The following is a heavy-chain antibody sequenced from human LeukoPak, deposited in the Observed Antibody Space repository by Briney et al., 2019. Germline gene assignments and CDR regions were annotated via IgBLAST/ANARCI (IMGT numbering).Heavy chain of an antibody. CDR2: ISSSGSTI. D-gene: IGHD4-17*01. J-gene: IGHJ6*02. Sequence: GGSLRLSCAASGFTFSSYEMNWVRQAPGKELEWVSYISSSGSTIYYADSVKGRFTISRDNAKNSLYLQMNSLRAEDTAVYYCARPISPDYGAPYYYYGMDVWGQGTTVTVSS. V-gene: IGHV3-48*03. CDR1: GFTFSSYE. CDR3: ARPISPDYGAPYYYYGMDV.